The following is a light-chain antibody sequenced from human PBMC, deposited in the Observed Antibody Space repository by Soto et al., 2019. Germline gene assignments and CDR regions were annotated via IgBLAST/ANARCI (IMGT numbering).Light chain of an antibody. CDR3: QQYDNWPRT. CDR1: QSVGGS. V-gene: IGKV3-15*01. Sequence: ETVLTQSPGTLSLSPGERATVSCRASQSVGGSSLAWYQQRPGQAPRLLIYHASTRATGIPARFSGSGSGTDFTLTISSLQSEDFAFFYCQQYDNWPRTFGQGTKGDIK. J-gene: IGKJ1*01. CDR2: HAS.